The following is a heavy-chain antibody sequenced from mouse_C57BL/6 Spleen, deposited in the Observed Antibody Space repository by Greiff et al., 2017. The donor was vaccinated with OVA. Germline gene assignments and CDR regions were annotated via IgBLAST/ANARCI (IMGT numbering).Heavy chain of an antibody. Sequence: EVHLVESGEGLVKPGGSLKLSCAASGFTFSSYAMSWVRQTPEKRLEWVAYISSGGDYIYYADTVKGRFTISRDNARNTLYLQMSSLKSEDTAMYYCTRGGLLLRAMDYWGQGTSVTVSS. V-gene: IGHV5-9-1*02. CDR2: ISSGGDYI. CDR3: TRGGLLLRAMDY. CDR1: GFTFSSYA. J-gene: IGHJ4*01. D-gene: IGHD1-1*01.